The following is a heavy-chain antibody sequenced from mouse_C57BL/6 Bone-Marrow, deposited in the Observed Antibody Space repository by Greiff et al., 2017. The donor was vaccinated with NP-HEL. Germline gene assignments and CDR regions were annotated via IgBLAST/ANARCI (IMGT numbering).Heavy chain of an antibody. V-gene: IGHV7-1*01. CDR3: ARDPALGY. Sequence: EVQLMESGGGLVQSGRSLRLSCATSGFTFSDFYMEWVRQAPGKGLEWIAASRNKANDYTTEYSASVKGRFIVSRDTSQSILYLQMNALRAEDTAIYYCARDPALGYWGQGTLVTVSA. CDR2: SRNKANDYTT. CDR1: GFTFSDFY. J-gene: IGHJ3*01.